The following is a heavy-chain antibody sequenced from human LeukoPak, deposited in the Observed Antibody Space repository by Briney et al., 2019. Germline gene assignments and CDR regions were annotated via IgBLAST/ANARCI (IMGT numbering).Heavy chain of an antibody. CDR3: AAKWELGGVGAFDI. D-gene: IGHD1-26*01. J-gene: IGHJ3*02. V-gene: IGHV4-4*07. CDR2: IYTTVST. Sequence: SETLSLTCTVSGGSISSYYWSWLRQPAGKGLEWLGRIYTTVSTNYNPSLKSRVTMSVDTSTNQFSLKLSSVTAADTAVYYCAAKWELGGVGAFDIWGQGTMVTVSS. CDR1: GGSISSYY.